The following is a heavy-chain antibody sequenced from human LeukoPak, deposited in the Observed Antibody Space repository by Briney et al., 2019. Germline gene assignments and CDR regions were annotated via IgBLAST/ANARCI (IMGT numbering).Heavy chain of an antibody. CDR2: ISSSGSSI. CDR1: GFTFSDYY. Sequence: GGSLRLSCAASGFTFSDYYMSWIRQAPGKGLEWVSYISSSGSSIYYADSVKGRFTISRDNAKNSLYLQMNSLRAEDTAVYYCAFRVGAARSYFDYWGQGTLVTVSS. CDR3: AFRVGAARSYFDY. D-gene: IGHD6-6*01. J-gene: IGHJ4*02. V-gene: IGHV3-11*01.